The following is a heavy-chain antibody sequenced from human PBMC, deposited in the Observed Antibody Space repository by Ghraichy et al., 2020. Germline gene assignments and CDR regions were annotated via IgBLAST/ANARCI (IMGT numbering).Heavy chain of an antibody. CDR2: IYYSGST. CDR1: GGSVSSGSYY. J-gene: IGHJ4*02. CDR3: ARAVPATTLLEGGFDY. D-gene: IGHD2-15*01. V-gene: IGHV4-61*01. Sequence: SETLSLTCTVSGGSVSSGSYYWSWIRQPPGKGLEWIGYIYYSGSTNYNPSLKSRVTISVDTSKNQFSLKLSSVTAADTAVYYCARAVPATTLLEGGFDYWGQGTLVTVSS.